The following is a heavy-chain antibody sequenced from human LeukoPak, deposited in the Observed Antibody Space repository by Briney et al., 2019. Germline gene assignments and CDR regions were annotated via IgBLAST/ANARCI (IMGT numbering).Heavy chain of an antibody. CDR3: ARGPHYGSGSYYNWFDP. V-gene: IGHV4-39*07. J-gene: IGHJ5*02. CDR1: GGSISSSSYY. CDR2: IYYSGST. Sequence: SETLSLTCTVSGGSISSSSYYWGWIRQPPGTGLEWIGSIYYSGSTYYNPSLKSRVTISVDTSKNQFSLKLSSVTAADTAVYYCARGPHYGSGSYYNWFDPWGQGTLVTVSS. D-gene: IGHD3-10*01.